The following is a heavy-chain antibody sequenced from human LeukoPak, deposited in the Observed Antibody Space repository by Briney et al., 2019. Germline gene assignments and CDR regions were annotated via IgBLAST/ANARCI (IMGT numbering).Heavy chain of an antibody. Sequence: GSLRLPCAASGFTFSSYGMHWVRQAPGKGLEWVAFIRYDGSNKYYADSVKGRFTISRDSAKNSLYLQMNSLRAEDTAVYYCARVSKYYGSGSYQKQFDYWGQGTLVTVSS. CDR1: GFTFSSYG. D-gene: IGHD3-10*01. CDR3: ARVSKYYGSGSYQKQFDY. CDR2: IRYDGSNK. J-gene: IGHJ4*02. V-gene: IGHV3-30*02.